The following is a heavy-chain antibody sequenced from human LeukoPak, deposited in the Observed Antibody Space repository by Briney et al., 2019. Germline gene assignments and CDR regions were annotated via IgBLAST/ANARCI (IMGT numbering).Heavy chain of an antibody. CDR3: ATATQPRGYFLH. Sequence: ASVKVSCKASGYTFTTYSLAWVRQAPGQSLEWMGWISVNNGGTNYAQSFQDRVTWTRDTSTNTAYLELRSLRSDDTDIIYCATATQPRGYFLHWGQGTLVTVSS. J-gene: IGHJ1*01. D-gene: IGHD2-2*01. CDR2: ISVNNGGT. V-gene: IGHV1-18*01. CDR1: GYTFTTYS.